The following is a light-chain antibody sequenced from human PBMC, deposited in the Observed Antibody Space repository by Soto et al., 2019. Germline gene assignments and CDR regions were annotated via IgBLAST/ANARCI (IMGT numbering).Light chain of an antibody. V-gene: IGKV3-20*01. Sequence: EIVLTQSPGTLSLSPGERATLSCRASQSVTSSYLAWYQQKPGQAPRLLIYGASSRATGIPDRFSGSGSGTDFTLTISGLEPEDLAVYYCQQYGNLPLTFGGGTKVEIK. CDR1: QSVTSSY. CDR2: GAS. J-gene: IGKJ4*01. CDR3: QQYGNLPLT.